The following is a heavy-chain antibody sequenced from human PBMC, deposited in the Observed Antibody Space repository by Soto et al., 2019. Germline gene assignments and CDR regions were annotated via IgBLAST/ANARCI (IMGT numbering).Heavy chain of an antibody. CDR1: GFTLSGFD. CDR3: TSRHCSSGGCYSDFDY. V-gene: IGHV3-73*01. CDR2: IKTKVDNYAT. J-gene: IGHJ4*01. D-gene: IGHD2-15*01. Sequence: GGSLRLSCAASGFTLSGFDIHWVRQASGEGLEWVGRIKTKVDNYATAFAASLKGRFAISRDDSKNTAYLEMNSLKTEDTAVYYCTSRHCSSGGCYSDFDYWGHGALVTVSS.